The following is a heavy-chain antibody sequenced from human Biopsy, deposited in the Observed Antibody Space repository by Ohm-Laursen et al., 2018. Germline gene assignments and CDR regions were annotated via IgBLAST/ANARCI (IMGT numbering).Heavy chain of an antibody. CDR2: FDREERKT. D-gene: IGHD3-10*01. V-gene: IGHV1-24*01. Sequence: SVKVSCNVSGYTLTELSIHWVRQTGGKGLEWMGGFDREERKTVYAEKFQGRVTMTEDTSTDTVYMEVTSLRSDDTAVYYCATGPYYDTRFYYNVRPFDFWGQGTQVTVSS. CDR1: GYTLTELS. J-gene: IGHJ4*02. CDR3: ATGPYYDTRFYYNVRPFDF.